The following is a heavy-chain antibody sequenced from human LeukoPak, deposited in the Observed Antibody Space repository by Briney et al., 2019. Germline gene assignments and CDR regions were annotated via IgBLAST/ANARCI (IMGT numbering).Heavy chain of an antibody. Sequence: GGSLRLSCAASGFTFSTFAVYWLRQAPGKGLEWVSAIGADVHSTNYADSVRGRFTISRDNSRNTLYLQMTRLRADDTATYFCAKSTDYWFYGMDFWGQGTTVTVSS. CDR3: AKSTDYWFYGMDF. D-gene: IGHD2-8*02. V-gene: IGHV3-23*01. CDR1: GFTFSTFA. CDR2: IGADVHST. J-gene: IGHJ6*02.